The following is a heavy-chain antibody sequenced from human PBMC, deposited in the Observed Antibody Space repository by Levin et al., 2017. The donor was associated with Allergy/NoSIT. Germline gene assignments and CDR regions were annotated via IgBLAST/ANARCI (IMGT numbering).Heavy chain of an antibody. V-gene: IGHV4-30-2*01. Sequence: SQTLSLTCAVSGGSISSGGYSWSWIRQPPGKGLEWIGNIYLSGSTYYNPSLKSRVTISVDRSKNQFSLNLSSVTAADTAVYYCARVAGYSYGYYFDYWGQGTLVTVSS. CDR1: GGSISSGGYS. J-gene: IGHJ4*02. CDR2: IYLSGST. D-gene: IGHD5-18*01. CDR3: ARVAGYSYGYYFDY.